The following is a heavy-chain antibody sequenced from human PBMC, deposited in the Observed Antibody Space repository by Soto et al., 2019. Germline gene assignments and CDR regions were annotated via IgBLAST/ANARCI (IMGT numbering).Heavy chain of an antibody. D-gene: IGHD3-10*01. V-gene: IGHV3-33*01. CDR1: GFTFSSYG. CDR2: IWYDGSNK. CDR3: ACPQGDKDGSGSYLPVDY. Sequence: GGSLRLSCAASGFTFSSYGMHWVRQAPGKGLEWVAVIWYDGSNKYYADSVKGRFTISRDNSKNTLYLQMNSLRAEDTAVYYCACPQGDKDGSGSYLPVDYWGQGTLVTVSS. J-gene: IGHJ4*02.